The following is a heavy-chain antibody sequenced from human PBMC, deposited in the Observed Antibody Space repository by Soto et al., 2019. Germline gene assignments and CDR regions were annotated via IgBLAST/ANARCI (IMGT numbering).Heavy chain of an antibody. D-gene: IGHD4-4*01. V-gene: IGHV3-30*09. J-gene: IGHJ5*02. Sequence: PGGSLRLSCAASGFTFSSHAMHWVRQAPGKGLEWVAIISYDGSTTYHADSVKGRFAISRDNSKNTLYLQMNSLRTDDTAVYFCARHVASTVTTSDWFDPWGQGTLVTV. CDR2: ISYDGSTT. CDR1: GFTFSSHA. CDR3: ARHVASTVTTSDWFDP.